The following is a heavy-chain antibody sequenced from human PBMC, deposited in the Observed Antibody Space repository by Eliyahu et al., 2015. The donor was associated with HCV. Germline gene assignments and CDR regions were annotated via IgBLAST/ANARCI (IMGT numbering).Heavy chain of an antibody. CDR2: IDNSGST. CDR3: ATAFAFRGKPETFDI. J-gene: IGHJ3*02. V-gene: IGHV4-59*01. Sequence: QVQLQESGPGLVKPSETLSLTCTVSGDSISSYYWTWIRQPPRNGLEWIGYIDNSGSTNYNPSLKSRVTISLERSENQFSLKLNSVTAADTAVYYCATAFAFRGKPETFDIWGQGTMVTVSS. D-gene: IGHD2-21*01. CDR1: GDSISSYY.